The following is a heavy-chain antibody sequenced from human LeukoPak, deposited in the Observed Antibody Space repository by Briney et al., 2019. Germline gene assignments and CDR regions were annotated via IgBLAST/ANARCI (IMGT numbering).Heavy chain of an antibody. J-gene: IGHJ4*02. CDR1: GFTFSSYS. CDR3: AKDRRIVVVVAATIDS. V-gene: IGHV3-30*02. D-gene: IGHD2-15*01. Sequence: GGSLRLSCAASGFTFSSYSMNWVRQAPGKGLEWVAFIRYDGSNKYYADSVKGRFTISRDNSKNTLYLQMNSLRTEDTAVYYCAKDRRIVVVVAATIDSWGQGILVTVSS. CDR2: IRYDGSNK.